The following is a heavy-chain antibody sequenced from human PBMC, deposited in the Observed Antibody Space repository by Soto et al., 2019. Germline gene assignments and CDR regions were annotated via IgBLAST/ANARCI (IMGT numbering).Heavy chain of an antibody. D-gene: IGHD6-19*01. CDR1: GGSISSYY. CDR2: IYYSGST. J-gene: IGHJ6*02. CDR3: AGLAVADPDYYYYYGMDV. Sequence: SETLSLTCTVSGGSISSYYWSWIRQPPWKGLEWIGYIYYSGSTNYNPSLKSRVTISVDTSKNQFSLKLSSVTAADTAVYYCAGLAVADPDYYYYYGMDVWGQGTTVTVSS. V-gene: IGHV4-59*01.